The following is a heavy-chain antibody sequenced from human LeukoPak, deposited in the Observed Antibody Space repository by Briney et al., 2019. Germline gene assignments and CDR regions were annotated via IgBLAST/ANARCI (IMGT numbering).Heavy chain of an antibody. J-gene: IGHJ4*02. CDR1: GITFSNSW. CDR3: ARSPYGVSFDY. D-gene: IGHD4-17*01. Sequence: GGSLRLSCAASGITFSNSWMHWVRQAPGKGLVWVSRINSDGSVTIYADSVKGRFTISRDNAKNTLYLQMNSLRAEDTAVYYCARSPYGVSFDYWGQGTLVTVSS. V-gene: IGHV3-74*01. CDR2: INSDGSVT.